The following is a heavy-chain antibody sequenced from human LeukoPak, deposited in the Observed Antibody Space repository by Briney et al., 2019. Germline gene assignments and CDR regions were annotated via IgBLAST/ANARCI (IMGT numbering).Heavy chain of an antibody. V-gene: IGHV1-46*01. Sequence: GASVKVSFKAFGYTFTNYYIHWVRQAPGQGLEWMGIINPTGGSKIYAQNFQGRVTMTRDTSTNTVYMELSSLRSEDTAVYYCARAQFFRLGELDFDYWGQGTLVTVSS. CDR3: ARAQFFRLGELDFDY. J-gene: IGHJ4*02. CDR1: GYTFTNYY. CDR2: INPTGGSK. D-gene: IGHD3-16*01.